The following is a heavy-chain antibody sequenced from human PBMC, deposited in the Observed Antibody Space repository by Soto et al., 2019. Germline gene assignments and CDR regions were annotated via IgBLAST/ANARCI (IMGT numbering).Heavy chain of an antibody. CDR3: AKDNCISTSCYRLYNWFDP. Sequence: QVQLVESGGGVVQPGRSLRLSCVAPGFTFSSYGMHWVRQAPGKGLEWVAVIAYDGSNKYYADSVKGRFTISRDNSKNTLYLQMNSLRAEDTAVYYCAKDNCISTSCYRLYNWFDPWGQGTLVTVSS. J-gene: IGHJ5*02. CDR1: GFTFSSYG. D-gene: IGHD2-2*01. CDR2: IAYDGSNK. V-gene: IGHV3-30*18.